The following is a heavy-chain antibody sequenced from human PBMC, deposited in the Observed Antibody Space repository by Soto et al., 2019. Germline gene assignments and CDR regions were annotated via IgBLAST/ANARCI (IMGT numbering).Heavy chain of an antibody. CDR1: GYSISSGCF. CDR3: ARGDSQVSSVFDY. Sequence: SETLSLTCAVSGYSISSGCFCGCSRPPGGGGLGWVANRYHGGDTSYNPSLRSRVTISADTSKTQFSLKLSSVTSADTAVYYCARGDSQVSSVFDYWGQGMLVTVSS. V-gene: IGHV4-38-2*01. D-gene: IGHD3-16*01. J-gene: IGHJ4*02. CDR2: RYHGGDT.